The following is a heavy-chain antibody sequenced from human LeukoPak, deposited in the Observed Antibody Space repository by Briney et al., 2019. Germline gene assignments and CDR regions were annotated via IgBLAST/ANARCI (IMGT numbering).Heavy chain of an antibody. J-gene: IGHJ1*01. V-gene: IGHV3-11*01. D-gene: IGHD3-9*01. CDR2: ITNSGPTI. CDR1: GLTFTDYY. CDR3: SRDGHYDILTGYFQD. Sequence: RAGGSLRLSCAASGLTFTDYYMSWIRQAPGNGRECVSYITNSGPTIYNADSVKGRFTISTDNAKNSLYLQMNSLRAEDTAVYYCSRDGHYDILTGYFQDWGQGTLVTVSS.